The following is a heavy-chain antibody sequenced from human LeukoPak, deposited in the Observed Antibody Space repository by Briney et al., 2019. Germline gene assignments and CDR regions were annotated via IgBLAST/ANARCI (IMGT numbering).Heavy chain of an antibody. Sequence: GASVKVSCKASGYTFTSYGISWVRQAPGQGLEWMGWISAYNGNTNYAQKLQGRVTMSTDTSTSTAYMELRSLRSDDTAVYYCARVSRAYDFWSGYPDYWGQGTLVTVSS. CDR1: GYTFTSYG. CDR3: ARVSRAYDFWSGYPDY. J-gene: IGHJ4*02. D-gene: IGHD3-3*01. CDR2: ISAYNGNT. V-gene: IGHV1-18*01.